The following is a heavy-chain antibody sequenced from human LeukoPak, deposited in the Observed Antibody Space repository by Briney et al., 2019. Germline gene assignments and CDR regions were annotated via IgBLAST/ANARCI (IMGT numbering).Heavy chain of an antibody. CDR1: GFTFDDYG. Sequence: GGSLRPSCAASGFTFDDYGMSWVRQAPGKGLEWVSGINWNGGSTGYADSVKGRFTISRDNAKNSLYLQMNSLRAEDTALYYCARDTYCYDSSGYYPFDYWGQGTLVSVSS. D-gene: IGHD3-22*01. CDR3: ARDTYCYDSSGYYPFDY. CDR2: INWNGGST. J-gene: IGHJ4*02. V-gene: IGHV3-20*04.